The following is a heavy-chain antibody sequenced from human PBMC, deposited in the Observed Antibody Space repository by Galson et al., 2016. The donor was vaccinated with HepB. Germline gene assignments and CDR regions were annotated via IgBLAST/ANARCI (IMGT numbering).Heavy chain of an antibody. CDR3: ARASFGVVIMMGGWFDP. V-gene: IGHV1-69*06. D-gene: IGHD3-3*01. J-gene: IGHJ5*02. CDR1: GGSFSSYT. Sequence: SVKVSCKASGGSFSSYTFSWVRQAPGQGLEWMGGIIPISGTANYAQRFQGRVTITADKSTSTAYMELSSLRSEDTAVYYCARASFGVVIMMGGWFDPWGQGTLVTVSS. CDR2: IIPISGTA.